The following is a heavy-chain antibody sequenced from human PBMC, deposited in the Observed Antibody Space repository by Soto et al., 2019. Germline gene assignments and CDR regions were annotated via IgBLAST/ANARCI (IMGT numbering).Heavy chain of an antibody. V-gene: IGHV1-69*13. Sequence: SVKGSCKASGGTFSSYTISWGRQAPGQGLEWMGRIIPIFGIANYAQKFQDRVTITADESTSTAYMELSSLRSEDTAVYYCAREAIAVAAAGMDVWGKGTTVTVSS. J-gene: IGHJ6*03. D-gene: IGHD6-19*01. CDR2: IIPIFGIA. CDR3: AREAIAVAAAGMDV. CDR1: GGTFSSYT.